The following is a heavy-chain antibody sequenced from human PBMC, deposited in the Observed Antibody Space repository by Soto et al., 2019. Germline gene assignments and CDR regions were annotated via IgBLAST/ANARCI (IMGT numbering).Heavy chain of an antibody. V-gene: IGHV4-4*07. Sequence: SETLSLTCTVSGGSISSYYWSWIRQPAGKGLEWIGRVYTSGSTNYNPSLKSRVSMSFDTSKNQFSLKLTSVTAADTAVYFCARDVGGNSWSLADFDYWGQGALVTVS. CDR3: ARDVGGNSWSLADFDY. J-gene: IGHJ4*02. CDR2: VYTSGST. D-gene: IGHD6-13*01. CDR1: GGSISSYY.